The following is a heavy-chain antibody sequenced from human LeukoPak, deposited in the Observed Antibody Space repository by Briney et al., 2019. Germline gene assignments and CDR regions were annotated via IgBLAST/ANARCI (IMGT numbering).Heavy chain of an antibody. J-gene: IGHJ4*02. CDR3: ARGHRITIFGVVSPSAHPFDY. CDR1: GGSFSGYY. V-gene: IGHV4-34*01. Sequence: NSSETLSLTCAVYGGSFSGYYWSWIRQPPGKGLEWIGEINHSGSTNYNPSLKSRVTISVDTSKNQFSLKLSSVTAADTAVYYCARGHRITIFGVVSPSAHPFDYWGQGTLVTASS. CDR2: INHSGST. D-gene: IGHD3-3*01.